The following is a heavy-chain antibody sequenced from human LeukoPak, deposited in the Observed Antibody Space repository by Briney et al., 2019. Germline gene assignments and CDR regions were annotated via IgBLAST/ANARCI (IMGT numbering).Heavy chain of an antibody. CDR2: IYYSGST. J-gene: IGHJ4*02. CDR1: DDSISRDF. D-gene: IGHD6-13*01. CDR3: ARDSSRPTYYFDY. Sequence: PSETLSLTCTASDDSISRDFWTWIRQPPGKGLEWIGYIYYSGSTNYNPSLKSRVTISVDTSKNQFSLKLSSVTAADTAVYYCARDSSRPTYYFDYWGQGTLVTVSS. V-gene: IGHV4-59*01.